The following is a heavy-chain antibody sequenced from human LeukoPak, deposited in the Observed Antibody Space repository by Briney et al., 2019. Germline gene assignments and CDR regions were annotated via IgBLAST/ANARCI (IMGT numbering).Heavy chain of an antibody. D-gene: IGHD3-10*01. CDR2: IWYDGSNK. CDR1: GFTFSSCG. J-gene: IGHJ5*02. CDR3: ARSRSSVRLPSGNKYNWFNP. Sequence: GGSLRLSCTASGFTFSSCGMHWVRQAPGKGLEWVVVIWYDGSNKYYADSVKGRFTISRDNSKNTLYLQMNSLRAEDTAVYYCARSRSSVRLPSGNKYNWFNPWGQGTLVTVSS. V-gene: IGHV3-33*01.